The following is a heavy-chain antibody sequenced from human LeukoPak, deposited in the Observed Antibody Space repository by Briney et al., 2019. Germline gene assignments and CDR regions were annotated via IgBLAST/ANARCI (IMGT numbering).Heavy chain of an antibody. CDR2: IYHSGST. D-gene: IGHD1-1*01. CDR1: GYSISSGYY. V-gene: IGHV4-38-2*02. J-gene: IGHJ5*02. Sequence: SETLSLTCTVSGYSISSGYYWGWIRQPPGKGLEWIGSIYHSGSTYYNPSLKSRVTISVDTSKNQFSLKLSSVTAADTAVYYCARNRYNEKSIWFDPWGQGTLVTASS. CDR3: ARNRYNEKSIWFDP.